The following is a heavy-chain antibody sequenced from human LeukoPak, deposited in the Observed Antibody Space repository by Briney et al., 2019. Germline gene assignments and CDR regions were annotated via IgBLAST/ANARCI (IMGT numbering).Heavy chain of an antibody. V-gene: IGHV3-74*01. CDR1: GFTFSNYG. J-gene: IGHJ5*02. Sequence: GGSLRLSCAASGFTFSNYGMNWVRQAPGKGLEWVSRIKGDESSINYADPVEGRFTISRDNAKNTVYLQMNSLRAEDTALYYCAKDISPYDSSGLTWGQGTLVTVSS. CDR2: IKGDESSI. CDR3: AKDISPYDSSGLT. D-gene: IGHD3-22*01.